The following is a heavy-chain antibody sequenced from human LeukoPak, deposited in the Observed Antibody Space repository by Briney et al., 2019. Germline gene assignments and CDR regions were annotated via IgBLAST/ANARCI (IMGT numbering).Heavy chain of an antibody. CDR3: ARGLGGSSSGEIYNWFDP. CDR1: GGTFSSYA. V-gene: IGHV1-8*02. D-gene: IGHD6-13*01. J-gene: IGHJ5*02. Sequence: ASVKVSRKASGGTFSSYAISWVRQAPGQGLEWMGWMNPNSGNTGYAQKFQGRVTMTRNTSISTAYMELSSLRSEDTAVYYCARGLGGSSSGEIYNWFDPWGQGTLVTVSS. CDR2: MNPNSGNT.